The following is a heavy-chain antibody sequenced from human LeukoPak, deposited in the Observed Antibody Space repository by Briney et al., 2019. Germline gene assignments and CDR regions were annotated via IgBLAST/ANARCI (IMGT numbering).Heavy chain of an antibody. D-gene: IGHD3-10*01. J-gene: IGHJ6*03. CDR3: ARELGMVRGVIKTWNPYYYYHYMDV. CDR1: GYTFTSNY. Sequence: GASVKVSCKAFGYTFTSNYMHWVRQAPGQGPEWMGVISPSGGSTTYAQKFQGRVTMTRDTSTSTVYMELSSLRSEDTAVYYCARELGMVRGVIKTWNPYYYYHYMDVWGKGTTVTISS. V-gene: IGHV1-46*01. CDR2: ISPSGGST.